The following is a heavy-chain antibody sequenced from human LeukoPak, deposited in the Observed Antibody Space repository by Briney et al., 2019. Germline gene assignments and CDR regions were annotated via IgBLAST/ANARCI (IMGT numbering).Heavy chain of an antibody. V-gene: IGHV3-48*04. Sequence: GGSLRLSCAASGFTFSSNSMNWVRQAPGKGLEWVSYISSTGGTIYYADSMKGRFTISRDNAKNSLYLQMNSLRVEDTAVYYCASGSGSHSDYWGQGALATVSA. CDR3: ASGSGSHSDY. CDR1: GFTFSSNS. J-gene: IGHJ4*02. CDR2: ISSTGGTI. D-gene: IGHD1-26*01.